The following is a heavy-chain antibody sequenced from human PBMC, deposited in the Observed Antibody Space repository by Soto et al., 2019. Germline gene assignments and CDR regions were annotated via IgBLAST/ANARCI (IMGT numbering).Heavy chain of an antibody. Sequence: QVPLVQSGAEVKKPGASVKVSCKASGYTFTGYYMHWVRQAPGQGLEWMGWINPNSGGTNYAQKFQGRVTMTRDTSISTAYMELSRLRSDDTAVYYCARDRQYCSSTSCYYYYYYGMDVWGQGTTVTVSS. J-gene: IGHJ6*02. CDR1: GYTFTGYY. CDR3: ARDRQYCSSTSCYYYYYYGMDV. D-gene: IGHD2-2*01. CDR2: INPNSGGT. V-gene: IGHV1-2*02.